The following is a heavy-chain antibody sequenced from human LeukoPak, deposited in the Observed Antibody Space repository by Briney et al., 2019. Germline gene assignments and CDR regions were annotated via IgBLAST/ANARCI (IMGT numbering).Heavy chain of an antibody. CDR3: ARDRGGYFDY. CDR2: ISSSGSSI. CDR1: GFMFSSYT. Sequence: PGGSLRLSCAASGFMFSSYTMNWARQAPGKGLEWVSSISSSGSSIYYADSVKGRFTISRDNAKNSLYLQMNSLRAEDTAVYYCARDRGGYFDYWGQETLVTVSS. V-gene: IGHV3-21*01. J-gene: IGHJ4*02. D-gene: IGHD3-16*01.